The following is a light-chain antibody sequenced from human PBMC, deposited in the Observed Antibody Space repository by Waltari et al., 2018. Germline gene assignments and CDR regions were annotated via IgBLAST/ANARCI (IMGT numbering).Light chain of an antibody. Sequence: DIVMTQSPDSLAVYLGERTTINCKSSQNIFYSSNNKNHLAWYQQRPGQPPKLLFYRASKRMSGVPDRFSGSGSGTDFTLTISSLQAEDVAVDYGQQYYDVPITFGGGTKVEIK. CDR2: RAS. J-gene: IGKJ4*01. CDR3: QQYYDVPIT. CDR1: QNIFYSSNNKNH. V-gene: IGKV4-1*01.